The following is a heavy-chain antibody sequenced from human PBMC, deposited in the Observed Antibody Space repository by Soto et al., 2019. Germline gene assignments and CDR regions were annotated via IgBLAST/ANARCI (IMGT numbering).Heavy chain of an antibody. CDR3: AKPPLPAATSLYYYYGMDV. CDR1: GFNFSSYA. Sequence: PGGSLRLSCAASGFNFSSYAMSWVRQAPGKGLEWVLAISGSGGSTYYADSVKGRFTISRDKSKNTLYLQMNSLRAEDTAVYYCAKPPLPAATSLYYYYGMDVWGQVTTVTVSS. CDR2: ISGSGGST. J-gene: IGHJ6*02. V-gene: IGHV3-23*01. D-gene: IGHD2-2*01.